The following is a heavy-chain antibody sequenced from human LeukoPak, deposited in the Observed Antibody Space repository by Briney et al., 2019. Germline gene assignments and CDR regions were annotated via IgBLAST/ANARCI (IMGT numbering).Heavy chain of an antibody. CDR2: IKDDGSEK. CDR3: TRELLSLQQGLDY. J-gene: IGHJ4*02. CDR1: GFTFRSHW. V-gene: IGHV3-7*01. D-gene: IGHD2/OR15-2a*01. Sequence: PGGSLRLSCAASGFTFRSHWMSWVRQAPGEGLEWLANIKDDGSEKYYVDSVKGRFTISRDNANNSLYLQLSSLRVEDTAVYYCTRELLSLQQGLDYWGQGTLVTVS.